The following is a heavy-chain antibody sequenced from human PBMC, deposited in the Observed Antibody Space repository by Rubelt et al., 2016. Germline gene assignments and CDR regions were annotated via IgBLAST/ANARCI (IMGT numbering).Heavy chain of an antibody. CDR1: GGSISSYY. J-gene: IGHJ4*02. Sequence: QVQLQESGPGLVKPSETLSLTCTVSGGSISSYYWSWIRQPPGKGLYWIGYLSYSGSTNYNPPRKGLVTISVETSKNQFSLKLSMWTAADTAVYYCARKEIAVAGYYDYWGQGTLVTVSS. CDR3: ARKEIAVAGYYDY. D-gene: IGHD6-19*01. V-gene: IGHV4-59*01. CDR2: LSYSGST.